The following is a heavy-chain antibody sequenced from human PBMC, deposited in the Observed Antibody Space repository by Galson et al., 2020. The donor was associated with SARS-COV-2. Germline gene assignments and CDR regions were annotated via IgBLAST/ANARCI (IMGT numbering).Heavy chain of an antibody. Sequence: SETLSLTCSVSAGSISRSTYYWSWIRQSAGKGLEWIGRIYSSGRTNHNPSLKSRVTISIDSTRNQFSLNLSSVTAADTAVYYCARGSIAASGFYFDYWGQGTLVTDSS. CDR3: ARGSIAASGFYFDY. V-gene: IGHV4-61*02. CDR1: AGSISRSTYY. CDR2: IYSSGRT. D-gene: IGHD6-13*01. J-gene: IGHJ4*02.